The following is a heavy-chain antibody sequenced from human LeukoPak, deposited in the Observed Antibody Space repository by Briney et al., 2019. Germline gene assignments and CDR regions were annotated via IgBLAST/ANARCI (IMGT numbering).Heavy chain of an antibody. CDR3: ARGPLINSRGRHAHFDF. D-gene: IGHD3-22*01. Sequence: GASVMVSCKASGYAFTSYYIQWVRQAPGQGLECMGWINPNSGDTHFARNFRDTVTMTRDTSITTVYMSLTRLTSADTAVYYCARGPLINSRGRHAHFDFWGQGTGVTVSS. J-gene: IGHJ4*02. CDR1: GYAFTSYY. CDR2: INPNSGDT. V-gene: IGHV1-2*02.